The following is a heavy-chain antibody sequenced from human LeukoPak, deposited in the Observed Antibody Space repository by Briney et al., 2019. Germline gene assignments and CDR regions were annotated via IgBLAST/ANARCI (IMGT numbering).Heavy chain of an antibody. J-gene: IGHJ5*02. CDR2: IYTSGST. CDR3: ARERVSDWFDP. Sequence: SETLSLTCTVSGGSISSYYWSWVRQPAGMGLEWIGRIYTSGSTNYNPSLKSRVTISVDKSKNQFSLKLSSVTAADTAVYYCARERVSDWFDPWGQGTLVTVSS. D-gene: IGHD6-13*01. CDR1: GGSISSYY. V-gene: IGHV4-4*07.